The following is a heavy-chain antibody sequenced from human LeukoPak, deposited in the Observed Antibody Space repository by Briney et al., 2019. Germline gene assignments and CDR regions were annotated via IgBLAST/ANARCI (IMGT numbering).Heavy chain of an antibody. Sequence: GGSLRLSCVASGFTFISYGMHWVRQAQGKGLDWVAVIWFDGSNKYNPDSVKGRFTISRDNSKNTFYLLMDRLRADDTVVYYCAGDPAAASRGFGMDVWGQGTTVTVSS. CDR1: GFTFISYG. CDR3: AGDPAAASRGFGMDV. V-gene: IGHV3-33*01. J-gene: IGHJ6*02. D-gene: IGHD2-15*01. CDR2: IWFDGSNK.